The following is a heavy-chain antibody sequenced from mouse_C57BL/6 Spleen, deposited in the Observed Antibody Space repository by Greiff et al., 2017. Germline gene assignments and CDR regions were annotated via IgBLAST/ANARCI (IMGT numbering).Heavy chain of an antibody. D-gene: IGHD2-2*01. CDR2: IYPGSGNT. Sequence: QVQLQQSGAELVRPGASVKLSCKASGYTFTDYYINWVKQRPGQGLEWIARIYPGSGNTYYNEKFKGKATLTAEKSSSTAYLQLSSLTSEDSAVYVCAREWGATMVTTKGSFDYWGQGTTLTVSS. J-gene: IGHJ2*01. CDR3: AREWGATMVTTKGSFDY. V-gene: IGHV1-76*01. CDR1: GYTFTDYY.